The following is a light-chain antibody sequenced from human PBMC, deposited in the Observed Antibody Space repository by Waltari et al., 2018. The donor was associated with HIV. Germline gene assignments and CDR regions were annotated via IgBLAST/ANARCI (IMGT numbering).Light chain of an antibody. CDR1: NSDVGAYNY. V-gene: IGLV2-11*01. CDR3: CSFTQSHTAV. CDR2: DVY. J-gene: IGLJ2*01. Sequence: QSALTQPRSVSGSPGQSVTISCTGTNSDVGAYNYVGLYQQYPGKAPKRLIYDVYKRPSGVPDRFSGSKSDNTASLTISGLQAEDEADYHCCSFTQSHTAVFGGGTKLTVL.